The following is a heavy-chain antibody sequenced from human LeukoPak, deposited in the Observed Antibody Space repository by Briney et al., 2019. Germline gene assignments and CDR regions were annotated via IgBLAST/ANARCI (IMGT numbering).Heavy chain of an antibody. CDR1: GGTFSSYA. CDR2: IIPIFGTA. Sequence: GASVKVSCKASGGTFSSYAISWVRQAPGQGLEWMGGIIPIFGTANYAQKFQGRVTITTDESSSTAYMELSSLRSEDTAVYYCASEITIFGRFDYWGQGTLVTVSS. CDR3: ASEITIFGRFDY. V-gene: IGHV1-69*05. D-gene: IGHD3-3*01. J-gene: IGHJ4*02.